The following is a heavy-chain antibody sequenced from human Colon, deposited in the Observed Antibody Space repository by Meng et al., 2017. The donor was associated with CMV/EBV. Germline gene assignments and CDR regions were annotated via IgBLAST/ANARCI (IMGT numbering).Heavy chain of an antibody. CDR1: GFTFSDYG. CDR3: VKDQCRG. CDR2: VLYDGSRK. Sequence: QVRRVGFGGGVVQPGGSLRLSCAASGFTFSDYGMHWLRQAPGKGLEWVAFVLYDGSRKYYGDSVKGRFSISRDNSKNTLYLQMNSLRADDTAVYYCVKDQCRGWGQGTLVTVSS. J-gene: IGHJ4*02. V-gene: IGHV3-30*02. D-gene: IGHD3-10*01.